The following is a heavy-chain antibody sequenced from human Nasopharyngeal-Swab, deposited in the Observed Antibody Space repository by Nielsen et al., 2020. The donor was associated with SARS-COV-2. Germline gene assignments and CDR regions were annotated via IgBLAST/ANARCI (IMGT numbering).Heavy chain of an antibody. D-gene: IGHD3-10*01. CDR2: FSFVGIKS. CDR1: GFTLSDYA. J-gene: IGHJ4*02. V-gene: IGHV3-30*18. Sequence: GESLKISCAAFGFTLSDYAMHWVRQAPGKGLEWVALFSFVGIKSYFADSIKGRFSISRDNIKNILYLQMDSLRADDTAVYYCAKDHFYDSGSYDRLYFDFWGQGTLVTVSS. CDR3: AKDHFYDSGSYDRLYFDF.